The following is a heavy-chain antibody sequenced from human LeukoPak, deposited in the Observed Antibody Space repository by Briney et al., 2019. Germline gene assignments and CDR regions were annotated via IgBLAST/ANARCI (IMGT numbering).Heavy chain of an antibody. D-gene: IGHD4-17*01. Sequence: GRSLRLSCSASGFTFGDYAVIWVRQAPGKGLDWVGFIRSKAYGGTTEYAASVSGRFTISRDDSKSIAYLQMNSLKIEDTAVYYCTGDFGDYKGDYWGQGTLVTVSS. J-gene: IGHJ4*02. CDR1: GFTFGDYA. V-gene: IGHV3-49*04. CDR2: IRSKAYGGTT. CDR3: TGDFGDYKGDY.